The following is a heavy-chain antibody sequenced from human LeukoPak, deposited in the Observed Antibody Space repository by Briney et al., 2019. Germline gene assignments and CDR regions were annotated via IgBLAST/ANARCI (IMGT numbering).Heavy chain of an antibody. CDR3: PKPPVMAEAVRGYYNSTMDA. V-gene: IGHV5-51*01. CDR1: GYSFTSYW. J-gene: IGHJ6*03. Sequence: GESLKISCKGSGYSFTSYWIGWVRQMPGKGLEWMGIIYPGDSDTRYSPSFQGQVTISADKSISTAYLQWSSLKASDTAMYYCPKPPVMAEAVRGYYNSTMDAGAKGPRSPSP. D-gene: IGHD6-13*01. CDR2: IYPGDSDT.